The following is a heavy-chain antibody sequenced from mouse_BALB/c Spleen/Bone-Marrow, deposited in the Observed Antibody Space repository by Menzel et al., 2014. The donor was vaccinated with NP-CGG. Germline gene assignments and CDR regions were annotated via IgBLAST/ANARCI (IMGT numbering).Heavy chain of an antibody. CDR1: GFTLSDYA. V-gene: IGHV5-9-4*01. Sequence: EAQGVESGGALVKPGGSLKLSCAASGFTLSDYAMSWVRQSPEKRLEWVAEISNGGNYTYYPDTVTGRFTISRDNAKNTLYLEMSSLRSEDTAMYYCSRNSNYSFDFWGQGTTLTVSS. CDR3: SRNSNYSFDF. D-gene: IGHD2-5*01. CDR2: ISNGGNYT. J-gene: IGHJ2*01.